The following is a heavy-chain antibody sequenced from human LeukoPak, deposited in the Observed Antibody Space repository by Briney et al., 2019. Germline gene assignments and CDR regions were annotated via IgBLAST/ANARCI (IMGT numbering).Heavy chain of an antibody. V-gene: IGHV4-39*07. CDR1: GGSISSSSYY. CDR3: AKNNRNLYGYFDY. J-gene: IGHJ4*02. D-gene: IGHD1-14*01. Sequence: SETLSLTCTVSGGSISSSSYYWGWIRQPPGKGLEWIGSIYYSGSTYYNPSLKSRVTISVDTSKNQFSLKLSSVTAADTAVYYCAKNNRNLYGYFDYWGQGTLVTVSS. CDR2: IYYSGST.